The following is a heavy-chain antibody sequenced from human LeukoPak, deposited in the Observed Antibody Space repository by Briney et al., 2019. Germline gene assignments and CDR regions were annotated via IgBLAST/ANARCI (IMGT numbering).Heavy chain of an antibody. Sequence: ASVNVSCKASGYTFTSYGISWVRQAPGQGLEWMGWISGDNGSTNYAQKLQGRVTMTTDTSTSTAYMELRSLRSDDSAIYYCAREDTRRGSRGSFDYWGQGTLVTVSS. V-gene: IGHV1-18*01. CDR2: ISGDNGST. CDR1: GYTFTSYG. CDR3: AREDTRRGSRGSFDY. J-gene: IGHJ4*02. D-gene: IGHD2-2*01.